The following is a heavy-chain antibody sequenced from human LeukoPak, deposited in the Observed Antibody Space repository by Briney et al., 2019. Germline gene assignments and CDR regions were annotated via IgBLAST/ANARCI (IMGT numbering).Heavy chain of an antibody. V-gene: IGHV3-33*01. CDR2: IFYDGSNQ. J-gene: IGHJ4*02. CDR1: GSTFSNYG. D-gene: IGHD3-16*01. Sequence: GGSLRLSCAASGSTFSNYGMHWVRQAPGKGLEWLAAIFYDGSNQHYADTVKGRFTISRDNSKNTLYLQVNSLTAEDTAVYFCARDQALYFSYGDYWGQGTLVTVSS. CDR3: ARDQALYFSYGDY.